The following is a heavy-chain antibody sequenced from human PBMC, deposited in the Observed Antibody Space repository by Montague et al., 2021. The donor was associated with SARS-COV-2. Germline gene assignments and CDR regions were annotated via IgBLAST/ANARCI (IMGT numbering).Heavy chain of an antibody. J-gene: IGHJ3*02. Sequence: KNLSGFTQYNPSVKSRVSISLDDSRSQFSLRLTSVTAADTAVYYCARVQGITMLVVVIGAFDSWGHGTMVTVSS. CDR2: KNLSGFT. CDR3: ARVQGITMLVVVIGAFDS. V-gene: IGHV4-34*01. D-gene: IGHD3-22*01.